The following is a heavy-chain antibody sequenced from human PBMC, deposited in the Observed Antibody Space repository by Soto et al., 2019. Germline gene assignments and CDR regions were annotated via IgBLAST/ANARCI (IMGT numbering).Heavy chain of an antibody. CDR3: ARDPPGIAASGSYN. CDR1: GFTVSNNY. Sequence: DVQLEESGGGLIQPGGSLRLFCAVSGFTVSNNYMTWVRQAPGKGLEWVSLIYSSGGTKYADSVRGRFTISRDNSKNTLYLQMNSLKVEDTAVYYCARDPPGIAASGSYNWGQGTLVTVSS. V-gene: IGHV3-53*01. CDR2: IYSSGGT. J-gene: IGHJ4*02. D-gene: IGHD6-13*01.